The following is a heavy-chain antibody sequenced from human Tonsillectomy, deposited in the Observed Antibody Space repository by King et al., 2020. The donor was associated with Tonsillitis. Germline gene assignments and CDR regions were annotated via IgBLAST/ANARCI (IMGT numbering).Heavy chain of an antibody. Sequence: QLQESGPGLVKPSETLSLTCTVSGGSISSYYWSWIRQHPGKGLEWIGYIYNSGSTNYNPSLKSRVTISVDTSKYQFSLRLSSVTAADTAVYYCARTNPYCGGDCYDFDYWGQGTLVTVSS. D-gene: IGHD2-21*02. V-gene: IGHV4-59*01. J-gene: IGHJ4*02. CDR3: ARTNPYCGGDCYDFDY. CDR2: IYNSGST. CDR1: GGSISSYY.